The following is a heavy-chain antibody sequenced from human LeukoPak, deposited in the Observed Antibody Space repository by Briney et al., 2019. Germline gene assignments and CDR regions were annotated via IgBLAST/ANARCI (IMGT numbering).Heavy chain of an antibody. Sequence: PGGSLRLSCAASGFTVSSNYMSWVRQAPGKGLEWVSVIYSGGSTYYADSVKGRFTISRDNSKNTLYLQMNSLRAEDTAVYYCARVVTYYDFWSDTTKYYLVYYGMDVWGQGTTVTVSS. D-gene: IGHD3-3*01. CDR3: ARVVTYYDFWSDTTKYYLVYYGMDV. CDR2: IYSGGST. J-gene: IGHJ6*02. V-gene: IGHV3-53*05. CDR1: GFTVSSNY.